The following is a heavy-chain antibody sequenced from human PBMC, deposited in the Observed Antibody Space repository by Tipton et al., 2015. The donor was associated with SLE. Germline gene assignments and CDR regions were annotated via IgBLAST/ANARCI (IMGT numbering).Heavy chain of an antibody. J-gene: IGHJ4*02. CDR1: GGSISSYY. CDR3: ARGTSIFGVVRHFDY. V-gene: IGHV4-59*01. CDR2: IYYSGST. Sequence: TLSLTYAVSGGSISSYYWSWIRQPPGKGLEWIGYIYYSGSTNYNPSLKSRVTISVDTSKNQFSLKLSSVTAADTAVYYCARGTSIFGVVRHFDYWGQGTLVTVSS. D-gene: IGHD3-3*01.